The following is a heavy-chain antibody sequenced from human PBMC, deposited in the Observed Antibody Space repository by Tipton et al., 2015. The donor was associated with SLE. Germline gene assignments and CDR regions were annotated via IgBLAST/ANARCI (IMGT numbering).Heavy chain of an antibody. V-gene: IGHV3-21*01. D-gene: IGHD3-3*01. CDR3: ARSLHYDFWSGYYYYYGMDV. J-gene: IGHJ6*02. CDR1: GFTFDDYG. CDR2: ISSSSSYI. Sequence: SLRLSCAASGFTFDDYGMSWVRQAPGKGLEWVSSISSSSSYIYYADSVKGRFTISRDNAKNSLYLQMNSLRVEDTAVYYCARSLHYDFWSGYYYYYGMDVWGQGTTVTVSS.